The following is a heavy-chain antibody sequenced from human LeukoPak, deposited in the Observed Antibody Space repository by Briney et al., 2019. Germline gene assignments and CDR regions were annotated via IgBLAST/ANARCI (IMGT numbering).Heavy chain of an antibody. CDR1: GGSISSYY. CDR3: ARRRGWKQQLVYFDY. D-gene: IGHD6-13*01. Sequence: SETLSLTCTVSGGSISSYYWSWIRQPPGKGLEWIGYLYHSGTPRYNPSLKSRVTISADTSKNQFFLNLKSTTAADTAVYYCARRRGWKQQLVYFDYWGQGTLATVSS. CDR2: LYHSGTP. V-gene: IGHV4-59*08. J-gene: IGHJ4*02.